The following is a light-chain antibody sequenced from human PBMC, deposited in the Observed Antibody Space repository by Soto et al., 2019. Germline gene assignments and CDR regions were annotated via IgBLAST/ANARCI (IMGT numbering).Light chain of an antibody. V-gene: IGKV1-5*01. CDR1: ESIRTW. CDR2: DAS. J-gene: IGKJ1*01. Sequence: DIQMTQSPSTLSASIGDRVTITCRASESIRTWLAWYQHKPGKAPKFLIYDASSLESGVPSRFSGIGSGTEFTLSISSLQPEDFGTYYCQQCYMGWTFGQGTKVDIK. CDR3: QQCYMGWT.